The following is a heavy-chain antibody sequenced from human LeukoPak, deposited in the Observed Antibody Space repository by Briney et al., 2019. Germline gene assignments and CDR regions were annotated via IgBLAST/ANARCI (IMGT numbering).Heavy chain of an antibody. CDR1: GYTFTNYY. Sequence: ASVKVSCKTSGYTFTNYYIHWVRQAPGQGLEWMGIINPSAGSTVYAPNFQGRVTMTRDTSTTTVYMELRSLKSEDTAAYYCARGHPSNSKTFDMWGQGTMVSVSS. V-gene: IGHV1-46*01. CDR3: ARGHPSNSKTFDM. J-gene: IGHJ3*02. D-gene: IGHD6-13*01. CDR2: INPSAGST.